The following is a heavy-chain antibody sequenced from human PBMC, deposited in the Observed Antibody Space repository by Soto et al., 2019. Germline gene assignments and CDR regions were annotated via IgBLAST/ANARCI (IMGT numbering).Heavy chain of an antibody. Sequence: TLSLTCSVSGGSFSSYFWNWIRQPAGKGLEWIGRIYIGGSTNYNPSLKSRVTMSVDTSKNQFSLKLRSVTAADTAVYYCARGDGYNVDYWGQGTLVTVSS. CDR2: IYIGGST. CDR3: ARGDGYNVDY. J-gene: IGHJ4*02. CDR1: GGSFSSYF. V-gene: IGHV4-4*07. D-gene: IGHD5-12*01.